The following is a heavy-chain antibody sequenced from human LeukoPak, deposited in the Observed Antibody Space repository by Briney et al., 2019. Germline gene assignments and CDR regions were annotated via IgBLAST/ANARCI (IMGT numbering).Heavy chain of an antibody. CDR2: ISGSGGST. CDR3: AKKRVGLLGIAPRFDP. Sequence: PGGSLRLSCAASGFTFSSYAMSWVRQAPGKGLEWVSAISGSGGSTYYADSVKGRFTISRDNSKNTLYLQMNSLRAEDTAVYYCAKKRVGLLGIAPRFDPWGQGTLVTVSS. D-gene: IGHD2-2*01. V-gene: IGHV3-23*01. J-gene: IGHJ5*02. CDR1: GFTFSSYA.